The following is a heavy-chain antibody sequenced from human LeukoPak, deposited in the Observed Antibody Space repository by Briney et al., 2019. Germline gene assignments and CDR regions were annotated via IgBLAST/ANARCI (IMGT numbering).Heavy chain of an antibody. CDR1: GFTFSGSA. V-gene: IGHV3-73*01. CDR2: IRSKANSYAT. Sequence: GGSLRLSCAASGFTFSGSAMHWVRQASGKGLEWFGRIRSKANSYATAYAASVKGRFTISRDDSKNTAYLQMNSLKTEDTAVYYCTSLNYYDSSGYVPWGQGTLVTVSS. CDR3: TSLNYYDSSGYVP. J-gene: IGHJ5*02. D-gene: IGHD3-22*01.